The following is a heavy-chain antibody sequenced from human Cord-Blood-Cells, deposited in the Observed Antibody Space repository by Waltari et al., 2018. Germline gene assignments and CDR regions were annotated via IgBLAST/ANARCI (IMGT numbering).Heavy chain of an antibody. CDR2: IKQDGSEK. J-gene: IGHJ3*02. V-gene: IGHV3-7*01. CDR1: GFTFSSYW. Sequence: EVQLVESGGGLVQPVGSLRLSCAASGFTFSSYWMSWVRQAPGTGVEWVANIKQDGSEKDYVDTVKGRFTISRDNAKNSLYLQMSSLRAEGTAVYYCARDYSQLGDAFDIWGQGTMVTVSS. D-gene: IGHD6-13*01. CDR3: ARDYSQLGDAFDI.